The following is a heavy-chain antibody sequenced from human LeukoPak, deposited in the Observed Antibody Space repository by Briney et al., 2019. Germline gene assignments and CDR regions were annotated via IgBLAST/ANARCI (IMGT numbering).Heavy chain of an antibody. CDR1: GFTFSTYA. J-gene: IGHJ4*02. D-gene: IGHD5-24*01. CDR2: ISSNGGST. CDR3: VKDRWLDSSW. V-gene: IGHV3-64D*06. Sequence: GGSLRLSCAASGFTFSTYAMHWVRQAPGKGLEFVSAISSNGGSTDYADSVQGRFTISRDNSKNTVFLQMSSLRAEDTAVYYCVKDRWLDSSWWGQGTLVTVSS.